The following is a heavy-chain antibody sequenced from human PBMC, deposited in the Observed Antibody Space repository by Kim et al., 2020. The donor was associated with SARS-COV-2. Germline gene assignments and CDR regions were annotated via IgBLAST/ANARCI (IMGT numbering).Heavy chain of an antibody. CDR2: NT. D-gene: IGHD1-7*01. V-gene: IGHV1-3*01. J-gene: IGHJ4*02. CDR3: ARGGTMRFDY. Sequence: NTKYSQKFQGRVTITRDTSATTAYMELSSLRSEDTAVYHCARGGTMRFDYWGQGTLVTISS.